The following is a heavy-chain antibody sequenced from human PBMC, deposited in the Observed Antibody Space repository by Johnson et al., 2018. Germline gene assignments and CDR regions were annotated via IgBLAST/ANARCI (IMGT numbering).Heavy chain of an antibody. D-gene: IGHD6-19*01. Sequence: QVQLVQAGGGLVKPGGSLRLSCAASGFTFSDYYMSWIRQAPGKGLEWVSYISSSGSTIYYADSVKGRFTISRENAKNSLYLQMHSLRAEDTAVYYCARDRPGGGWPLDAFDIWGQGTMVTVSS. J-gene: IGHJ3*02. V-gene: IGHV3-11*04. CDR3: ARDRPGGGWPLDAFDI. CDR2: ISSSGSTI. CDR1: GFTFSDYY.